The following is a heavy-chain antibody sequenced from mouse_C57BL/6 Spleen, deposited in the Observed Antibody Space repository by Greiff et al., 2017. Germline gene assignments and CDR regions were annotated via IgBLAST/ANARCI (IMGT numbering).Heavy chain of an antibody. J-gene: IGHJ2*01. CDR2: IYPRDGST. CDR3: ARTGFDSSGLDY. Sequence: QVQLQQSDAELVKPGASVKISCKVSGYTFTDHTLHWMKQRPEQGLEWIGYIYPRDGSTKYNEKFKGKATLTADKSSSTAYMQRNSLTSEDSAVYFCARTGFDSSGLDYWGQGTTLTVSS. CDR1: GYTFTDHT. D-gene: IGHD3-2*02. V-gene: IGHV1-78*01.